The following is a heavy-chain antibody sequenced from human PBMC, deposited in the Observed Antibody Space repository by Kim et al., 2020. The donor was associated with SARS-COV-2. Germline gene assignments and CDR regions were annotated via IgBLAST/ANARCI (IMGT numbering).Heavy chain of an antibody. V-gene: IGHV3-13*01. D-gene: IGHD6-6*01. J-gene: IGHJ6*02. Sequence: GGSLRLSCAASGFTFSSYAVRWVRQPTGKGLEWVSAIGTAADTYYTGSVKGRFTISRENAKNSLYLQMNSLRAGDTAVYYCVRVSSYGMDVWGQGTTVT. CDR1: GFTFSSYA. CDR3: VRVSSYGMDV. CDR2: IGTAADT.